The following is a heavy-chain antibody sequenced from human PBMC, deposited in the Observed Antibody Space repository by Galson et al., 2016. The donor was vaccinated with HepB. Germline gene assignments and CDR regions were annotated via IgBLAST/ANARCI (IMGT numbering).Heavy chain of an antibody. CDR2: ISYSGNT. D-gene: IGHD5-18*01. J-gene: IGHJ3*02. V-gene: IGHV4-39*01. CDR3: AGGKYTYGSFHTLDI. Sequence: SETLSLTCTVPGDSISRSSYYWGWIRQPPGKGLEWIGTISYSGNTYYNPPLMGRVSISMDTSKNQFSLRLSSVTAADTAVYYCAGGKYTYGSFHTLDIWGQGTVVTVSS. CDR1: GDSISRSSYY.